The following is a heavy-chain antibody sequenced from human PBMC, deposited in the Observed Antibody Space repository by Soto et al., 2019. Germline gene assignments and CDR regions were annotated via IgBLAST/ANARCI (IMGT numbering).Heavy chain of an antibody. V-gene: IGHV1-8*01. D-gene: IGHD4-17*01. J-gene: IGHJ4*02. CDR2: MNPNSGGR. Sequence: QVQLVQSGAEVKKPGASVKVSCKASGYTFTSYDINWVRQATGQGLEWMGWMNPNSGGRGYAQKFQGRVTMTRDTTQSTAYMEVSRLGSEDTAIYYCARANGYFDYWGQGTLVTVSS. CDR1: GYTFTSYD. CDR3: ARANGYFDY.